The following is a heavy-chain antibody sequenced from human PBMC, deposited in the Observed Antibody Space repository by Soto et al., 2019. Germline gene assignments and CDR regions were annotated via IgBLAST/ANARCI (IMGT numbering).Heavy chain of an antibody. CDR1: VGSISSGGYY. D-gene: IGHD2-2*01. CDR2: IYYSGST. CDR3: ARGLRSCSSTSCLRNTAMVPHDFDC. J-gene: IGHJ4*02. Sequence: SETLSLTCTVSVGSISSGGYYCSWIRQHPGKGLEWIGYIYYSGSTYYNPSLKSRVTISVDTSKNQFSLKLSSVTAADTAVYYCARGLRSCSSTSCLRNTAMVPHDFDCWGQGNMVTVSS. V-gene: IGHV4-31*03.